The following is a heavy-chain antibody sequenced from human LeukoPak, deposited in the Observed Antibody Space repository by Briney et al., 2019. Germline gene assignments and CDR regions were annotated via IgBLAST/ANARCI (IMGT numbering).Heavy chain of an antibody. V-gene: IGHV1-2*02. CDR1: GYTFTGYY. CDR3: ARVEWLFPPHYYYYGMDV. CDR2: INPNSGGT. Sequence: ASVKVSCKASGYTFTGYYMHWVRQAPGQGLEWMGWINPNSGGTNYAQKFQGRVTMTRDTSISTAYMELSRLRSDDTAVYYCARVEWLFPPHYYYYGMDVWGQGTTVTVSS. J-gene: IGHJ6*02. D-gene: IGHD3-3*01.